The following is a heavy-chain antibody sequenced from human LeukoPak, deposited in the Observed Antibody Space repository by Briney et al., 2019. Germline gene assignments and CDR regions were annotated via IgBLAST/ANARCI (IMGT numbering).Heavy chain of an antibody. D-gene: IGHD4-11*01. V-gene: IGHV4-30-2*03. J-gene: IGHJ4*02. CDR3: ATHDYLQFFDY. CDR2: IYYSGST. CDR1: GGSISSGGYS. Sequence: PSETLSLTCAVSGGSISSGGYSWSWIRQPPGKGLEWIGYIYYSGSTYYSPSLKSRVTISVDTSKNQFSLKLSSVTAADTAVYYCATHDYLQFFDYWGQGTLVTVSS.